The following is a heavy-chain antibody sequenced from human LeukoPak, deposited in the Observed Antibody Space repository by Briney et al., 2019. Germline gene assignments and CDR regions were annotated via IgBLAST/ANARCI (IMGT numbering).Heavy chain of an antibody. J-gene: IGHJ4*02. D-gene: IGHD6-13*01. CDR3: ARVWQQQLVVIDY. CDR1: GFTFSSYG. Sequence: PGGSLRPSCAASGFTFSSYGMHWVRQAPGQGLEWMGWINPNSGGTNYAQKFQGRVTMTRDTSISTAYMELSRLRSDDTAVYYCARVWQQQLVVIDYWGQGTLVTVSS. V-gene: IGHV1-2*02. CDR2: INPNSGGT.